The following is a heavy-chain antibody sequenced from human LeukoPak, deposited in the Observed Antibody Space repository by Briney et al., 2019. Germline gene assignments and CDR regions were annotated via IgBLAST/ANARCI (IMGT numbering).Heavy chain of an antibody. CDR2: IRYDGSNT. CDR1: GFTFSSYG. CDR3: AKGGRGSYHGGYFDY. D-gene: IGHD1-26*01. Sequence: GGSLRLSCAASGFTFSSYGIHWVRQAPGKGLEWLAFIRYDGSNTYYADSVKGRFTISRDNSKNTLYLQMNSLRAEDTAVYYCAKGGRGSYHGGYFDYWGQGTLVTVSS. J-gene: IGHJ4*02. V-gene: IGHV3-30*02.